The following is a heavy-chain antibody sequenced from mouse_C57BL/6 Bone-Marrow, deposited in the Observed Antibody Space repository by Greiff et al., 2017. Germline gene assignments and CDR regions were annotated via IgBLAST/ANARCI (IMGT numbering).Heavy chain of an antibody. Sequence: QVQLQQPGAELVKPGASVKLSCKASGYTFTSYWMPWVKQRPGQGLEWIGMIHPNSGSTNYNEKFKSTATLTVDKSSSTAYMQLSSRTSEDSAVYYCARGELRLLAWFAYWGQGTLVTVSA. V-gene: IGHV1-64*01. CDR3: ARGELRLLAWFAY. CDR1: GYTFTSYW. D-gene: IGHD3-2*02. CDR2: IHPNSGST. J-gene: IGHJ3*01.